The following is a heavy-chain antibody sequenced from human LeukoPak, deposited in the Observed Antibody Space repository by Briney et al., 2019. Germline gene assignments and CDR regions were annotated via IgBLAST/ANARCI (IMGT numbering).Heavy chain of an antibody. CDR1: GGSFSGYY. CDR2: MYFGERT. CDR3: ARIPGDRPDD. J-gene: IGHJ4*02. D-gene: IGHD7-27*01. Sequence: PSETLSLTCAVYGGSFSGYYWSWIRQPPGKGLEWVGYMYFGERTNYNPSLKSRATISIDTSKKQFSLNLKSVTAADTAVYYCARIPGDRPDDWGQGTLVTVS. V-gene: IGHV4-34*11.